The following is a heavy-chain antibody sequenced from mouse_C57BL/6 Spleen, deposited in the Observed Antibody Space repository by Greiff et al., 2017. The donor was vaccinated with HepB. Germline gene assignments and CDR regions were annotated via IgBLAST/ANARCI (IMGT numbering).Heavy chain of an antibody. V-gene: IGHV1-82*01. CDR1: GYAFSSSW. D-gene: IGHD2-4*01. Sequence: QVQLKQSGPELVKPGASVKISCKASGYAFSSSWMNWVKQRPGKGLEWIGRIYPGDGDTNYNGKFKGKATLTADKSSSTAYMQLSSLTSDDSAVYLCAREGGLPHFDYWGQGTTPTVSS. CDR3: AREGGLPHFDY. J-gene: IGHJ2*01. CDR2: IYPGDGDT.